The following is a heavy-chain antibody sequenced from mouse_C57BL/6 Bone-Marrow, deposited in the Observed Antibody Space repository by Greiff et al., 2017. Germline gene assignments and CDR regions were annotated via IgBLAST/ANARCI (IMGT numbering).Heavy chain of an antibody. V-gene: IGHV14-4*01. D-gene: IGHD2-3*01. CDR2: IDPEIGDT. Sequence: EVQLQQSGAELVRPGASVKLSCTASGFNIKDDYIHWVKQRPEQGLEWIGWIDPEIGDTAYASKFQGKATIPSDTSSNTASLQLSSLTSEDTAVYYCSSFDGNYFDFWGQGTPLTVAS. CDR1: GFNIKDDY. J-gene: IGHJ2*01. CDR3: SSFDGNYFDF.